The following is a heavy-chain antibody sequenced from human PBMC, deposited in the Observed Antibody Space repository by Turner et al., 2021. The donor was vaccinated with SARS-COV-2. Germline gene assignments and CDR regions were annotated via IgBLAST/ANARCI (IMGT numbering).Heavy chain of an antibody. CDR3: ARVSGAAVWGNYAFDI. V-gene: IGHV3-7*01. D-gene: IGHD3-16*01. Sequence: EVQLVESGGGLVQPGGSLRLSCPASGFPFSSYWMSWVRQAPGKGPEWVANIKQDGSEKYYVDSVKGRFTISRDNAKNSLYLQMSSLRAEDTAVYYCARVSGAAVWGNYAFDIWGQGTMVTVSS. J-gene: IGHJ3*02. CDR2: IKQDGSEK. CDR1: GFPFSSYW.